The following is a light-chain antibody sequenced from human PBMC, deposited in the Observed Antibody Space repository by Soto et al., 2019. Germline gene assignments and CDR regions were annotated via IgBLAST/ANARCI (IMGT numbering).Light chain of an antibody. CDR1: QSFSTY. CDR3: QKYNTAPLN. J-gene: IGKJ4*01. CDR2: GIS. Sequence: DFQITQSPSSLSASVGDRVTITCRASQSFSTYLAWYQQKPGKVPKLLISGISTLQSGVPSRFSGSGYGTAFTLTVSNLQPEDVATYYCQKYNTAPLNFGGGTKVDIK. V-gene: IGKV1-27*01.